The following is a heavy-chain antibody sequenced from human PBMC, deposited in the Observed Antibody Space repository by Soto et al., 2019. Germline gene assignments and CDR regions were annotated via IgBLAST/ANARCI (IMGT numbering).Heavy chain of an antibody. J-gene: IGHJ6*02. CDR2: ISYDGSNK. Sequence: GGSLRLSCAASGFTFSSYSIHWVRQAPGKGLEWVAVISYDGSNKYNADSVRGRFTISRDNSKNTLYLQMNSLRAEDTAVYYCTRGKIKKGYYGMDVWGQGNPVTVSS. V-gene: IGHV3-30*04. CDR3: TRGKIKKGYYGMDV. CDR1: GFTFSSYS.